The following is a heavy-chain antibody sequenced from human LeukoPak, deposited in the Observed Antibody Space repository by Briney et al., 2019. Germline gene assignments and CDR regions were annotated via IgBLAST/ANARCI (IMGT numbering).Heavy chain of an antibody. CDR2: INPNSGGT. J-gene: IGHJ4*02. CDR1: GYTFTGYY. CDR3: ARGGLRLGELSLQFDY. D-gene: IGHD3-16*02. Sequence: ASVKVSCKASGYTFTGYYMHWVRQAPGQGLEWMGWINPNSGGTNYAQKFQGWVTMTRDTSISTAYMELSRLRSDDTAVYYCARGGLRLGELSLQFDYWGQGTLVAVSS. V-gene: IGHV1-2*04.